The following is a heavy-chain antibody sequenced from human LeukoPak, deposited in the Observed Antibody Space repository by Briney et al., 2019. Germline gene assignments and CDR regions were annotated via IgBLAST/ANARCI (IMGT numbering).Heavy chain of an antibody. J-gene: IGHJ4*02. CDR1: GFTFSSYA. D-gene: IGHD3-10*01. V-gene: IGHV3-23*01. CDR2: ISNNGDST. CDR3: AGWYYGSGSPFDY. Sequence: GGSLRLSCAASGFTFSSYAVSWVRQAPGKGLEWVSIISNNGDSTYYIDSVKGRFSISRDNSKNTVYLQMNSLRVEDTAVYYCAGWYYGSGSPFDYWGQGTLVTVSS.